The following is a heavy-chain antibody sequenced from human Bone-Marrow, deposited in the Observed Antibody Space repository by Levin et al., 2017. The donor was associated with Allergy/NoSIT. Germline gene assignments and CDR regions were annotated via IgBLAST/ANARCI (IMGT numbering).Heavy chain of an antibody. V-gene: IGHV3-33*01. CDR1: GFTLTTYA. Sequence: GGSLRLSCATSGFTLTTYAMHWVRQAPGKGLEWMAVIRYDGSNEYYEDSVRGRFTISRDNSKNTLYLQMTSLRAADTTAYFCARDSVEVVEAAPDENKPPAPRVHGWGQ. CDR2: IRYDGSNE. D-gene: IGHD2-15*01. J-gene: IGHJ6*01. CDR3: ARDSVEVVEAAPDENKPPAPRVHG.